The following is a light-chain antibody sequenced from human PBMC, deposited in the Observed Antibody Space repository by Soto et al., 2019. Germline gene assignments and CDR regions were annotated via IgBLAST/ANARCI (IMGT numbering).Light chain of an antibody. Sequence: EIVLTQSPAILSVSPGERATLSCRSSQSISRSLAWYQQKPGQAPRLLISDASTRATGIPARLSGSGSGTEFTITISSLQSEDFALYYCHQYNSWPPRTFGQGTK. CDR1: QSISRS. J-gene: IGKJ2*01. CDR2: DAS. V-gene: IGKV3-15*01. CDR3: HQYNSWPPRT.